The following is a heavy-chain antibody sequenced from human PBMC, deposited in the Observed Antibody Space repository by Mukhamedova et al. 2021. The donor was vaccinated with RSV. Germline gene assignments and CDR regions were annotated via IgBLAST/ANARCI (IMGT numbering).Heavy chain of an antibody. V-gene: IGHV3-43*02. D-gene: IGHD3-10*01. J-gene: IGHJ4*02. CDR2: ISGDGGTT. CDR3: TKVTYYYGSGSDYIPDY. Sequence: GLEWVSLISGDGGTTYYADSVKGRFTISRDNSKYSLYLQMNSLKTEDTALYYCTKVTYYYGSGSDYIPDYWGQGTLVTVSS.